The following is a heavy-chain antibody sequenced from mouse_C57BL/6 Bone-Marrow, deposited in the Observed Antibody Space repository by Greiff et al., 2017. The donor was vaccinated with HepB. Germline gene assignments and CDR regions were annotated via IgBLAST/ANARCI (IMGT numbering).Heavy chain of an antibody. J-gene: IGHJ2*01. CDR1: GFTFSSYG. CDR3: ARDYYGSPFDY. CDR2: ISSGGSYT. V-gene: IGHV5-6*02. D-gene: IGHD1-1*01. Sequence: DVMLVESGGDLVKPGGSLKLSCAASGFTFSSYGMSWVRQTPDKRLEWVATISSGGSYTYYPDSVKGRFTISRDNAKNTLYLQMSSLKSEDTAMYYCARDYYGSPFDYWGQGTTLTVSS.